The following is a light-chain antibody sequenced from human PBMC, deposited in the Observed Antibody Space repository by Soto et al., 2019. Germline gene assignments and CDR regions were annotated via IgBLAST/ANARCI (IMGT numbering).Light chain of an antibody. Sequence: EIVFTQSPGTLSLSPGERATLSCWASQNILSNYSAWYQQNPGQAPRLLIYGASTRATGIPDRFGGSGSGTDFTLTISRLEPEDFAVYCWQHGGSLITFGQGTRLEIK. V-gene: IGKV3-20*01. CDR3: QHGGSLIT. CDR2: GAS. CDR1: QNILSNY. J-gene: IGKJ5*01.